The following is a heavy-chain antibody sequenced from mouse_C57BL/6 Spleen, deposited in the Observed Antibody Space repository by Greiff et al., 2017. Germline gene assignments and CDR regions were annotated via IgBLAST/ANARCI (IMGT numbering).Heavy chain of an antibody. V-gene: IGHV5-17*01. Sequence: EVQVVESGGGLVKPGGSLKLSCAASGFTFSDYGMHWVRQAPEKGLEWVAYISSGSSTIYYADTVKGRFTISRDNAKNTLFLQMTSLRSEDTAMYYCARAPIYYDYGYFDYWGQGTTLTVSS. D-gene: IGHD2-4*01. CDR1: GFTFSDYG. CDR3: ARAPIYYDYGYFDY. CDR2: ISSGSSTI. J-gene: IGHJ2*01.